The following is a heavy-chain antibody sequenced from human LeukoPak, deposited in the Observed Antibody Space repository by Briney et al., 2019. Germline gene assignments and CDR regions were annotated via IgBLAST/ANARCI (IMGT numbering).Heavy chain of an antibody. V-gene: IGHV3-23*01. CDR3: AKDPRDYYDSSGYYYYFDY. D-gene: IGHD3-22*01. CDR2: ISGSGGST. Sequence: PGGSLRLSCAASGFTFSSYGMSWVRQAPGKGLEWVSAISGSGGSTYYADSVKGRFTISSDNSKNTLYLQMNSLRAEDTAVYYCAKDPRDYYDSSGYYYYFDYWGQGTLVTVSS. J-gene: IGHJ4*02. CDR1: GFTFSSYG.